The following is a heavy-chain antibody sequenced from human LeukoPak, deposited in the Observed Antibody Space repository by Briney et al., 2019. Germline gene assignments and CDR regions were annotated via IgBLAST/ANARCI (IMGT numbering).Heavy chain of an antibody. CDR2: IKQDGSEK. Sequence: PGGSLRLSCAASGFTFSSYWMSWVRQAPGKGLEWVANIKQDGSEKYYVDSVKGRFTISRDNAKNSLYLQMNSLRAEDTAVYYCARVPSLYDLWIFDYWGQGTLVTVSS. CDR1: GFTFSSYW. CDR3: ARVPSLYDLWIFDY. J-gene: IGHJ4*02. D-gene: IGHD3-3*01. V-gene: IGHV3-7*01.